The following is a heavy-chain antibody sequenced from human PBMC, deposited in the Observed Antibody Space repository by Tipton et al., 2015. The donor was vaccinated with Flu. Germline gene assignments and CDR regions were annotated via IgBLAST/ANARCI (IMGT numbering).Heavy chain of an antibody. D-gene: IGHD1-26*01. CDR1: GFTFSTYV. CDR2: IRSDETTE. V-gene: IGHV3-30*02. CDR3: AKSGGFDS. J-gene: IGHJ4*02. Sequence: GSLRLSCAASGFTFSTYVMHWVRQAPGKGLEWVAHIRSDETTEYADSVKGRFTISRDNSKDMLYLQMNSLRAEDTAVFYCAKSGGFDSWNQGALVIVSS.